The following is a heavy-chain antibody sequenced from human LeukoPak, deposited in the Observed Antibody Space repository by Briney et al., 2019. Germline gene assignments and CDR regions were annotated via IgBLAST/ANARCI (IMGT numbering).Heavy chain of an antibody. J-gene: IGHJ5*01. CDR3: AKGYCASATCYSRFES. D-gene: IGHD2-2*01. V-gene: IGHV3-23*01. Sequence: GGYLRRSCAASGFTFSSYAMSGVRQTPGRGLEWVSLISGSGGSTHHADSVKGRFTISRDNSKNTLYLQMNSLRAEDTAVYYCAKGYCASATCYSRFESWGQGTLVTVSS. CDR1: GFTFSSYA. CDR2: ISGSGGST.